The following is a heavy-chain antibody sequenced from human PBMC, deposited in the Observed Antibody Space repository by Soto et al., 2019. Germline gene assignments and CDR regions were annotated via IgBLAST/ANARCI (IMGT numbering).Heavy chain of an antibody. CDR2: MNPNSANT. V-gene: IGHV1-8*01. CDR3: ARAIRDQLVSDY. J-gene: IGHJ4*02. CDR1: GYTFARYD. D-gene: IGHD2-2*01. Sequence: ASVKVSCKPSGYTFARYDIGWVRQATGQGLEWMGWMNPNSANTGYAQKFQGRVTTTGDTSTSTAYRELNSLTSEDTAVYYCARAIRDQLVSDYWGQGTLVTVSS.